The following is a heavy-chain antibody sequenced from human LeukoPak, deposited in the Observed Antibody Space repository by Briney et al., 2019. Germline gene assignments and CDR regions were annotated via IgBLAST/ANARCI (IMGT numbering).Heavy chain of an antibody. D-gene: IGHD3-10*01. CDR3: ARAVGGYWFRTKFDY. V-gene: IGHV4-31*03. CDR1: GGSISSGGYY. CDR2: IHYSGST. Sequence: SETLSLTCTVSGGSISSGGYYWRWIRQHPGKGLEWIGYIHYSGSTYNNPSLKSRVTISVDTSKNQFSLKLSSVTAADTAVYYCARAVGGYWFRTKFDYWGQGTLVTVSS. J-gene: IGHJ4*02.